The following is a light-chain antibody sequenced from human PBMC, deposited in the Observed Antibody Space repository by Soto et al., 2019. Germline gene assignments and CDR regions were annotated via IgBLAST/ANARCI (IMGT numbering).Light chain of an antibody. CDR1: QSVSSSY. J-gene: IGKJ3*01. CDR2: RAS. CDR3: QQYDNLWGA. V-gene: IGKV3-20*01. Sequence: EIVLTQSPGTLSLSPGERATLSCRASQSVSSSYLAWYQQKPGQAPRLLIYRASSRATGIPDRFSGSGSGTDFTLTISRLEPEDFAVYYCQQYDNLWGAFGPGTKVDIK.